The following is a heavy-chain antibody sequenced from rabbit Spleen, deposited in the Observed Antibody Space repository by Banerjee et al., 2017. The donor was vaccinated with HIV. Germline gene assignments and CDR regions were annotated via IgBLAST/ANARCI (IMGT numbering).Heavy chain of an antibody. CDR1: GFDFSSSYY. J-gene: IGHJ4*01. D-gene: IGHD4-1*01. CDR3: ARSGPVTYDIFDWPDLTGYYFDL. Sequence: QEQLVESGGGLVQPEGSLTLTCKAAGFDFSSSYYMCWVRQAPGKGLEWIGCIYTGDGSTYYASWAKGRSTISKTSSTTVTLQMTSLTAADTATYFCARSGPVTYDIFDWPDLTGYYFDLWGQGTLVTVS. CDR2: IYTGDGST. V-gene: IGHV1S45*01.